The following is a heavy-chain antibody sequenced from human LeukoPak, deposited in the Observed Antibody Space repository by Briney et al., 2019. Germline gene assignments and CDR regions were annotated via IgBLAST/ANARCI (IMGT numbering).Heavy chain of an antibody. V-gene: IGHV3-30*04. D-gene: IGHD6-19*01. CDR2: ILEDGSSQ. CDR1: GFTFSNYM. Sequence: GGSLRLSCAASGFTFSNYMMHWVRQAPGKGLDWVAVILEDGSSQYYADSVKGRFTISRDNSKNTLFLQMNSLRGEDTAMYYCARGKKFYSSGWYREYYFDYWGQGTLVTVSS. J-gene: IGHJ4*02. CDR3: ARGKKFYSSGWYREYYFDY.